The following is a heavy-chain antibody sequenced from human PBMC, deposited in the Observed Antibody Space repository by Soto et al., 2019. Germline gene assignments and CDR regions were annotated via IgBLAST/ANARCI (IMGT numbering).Heavy chain of an antibody. Sequence: QLQLQESGPGLVKPSETLSLTCTVSGGSISSSSYYWGWIRQPPGQGLEWIGTIYYSGRTYYSPSLKRRVTISVDTSKNQFSLKLSSVTAADTAVYYCARQGSGSYNAFDIWGQGTVVTVSS. D-gene: IGHD1-26*01. CDR1: GGSISSSSYY. CDR2: IYYSGRT. CDR3: ARQGSGSYNAFDI. V-gene: IGHV4-39*01. J-gene: IGHJ3*02.